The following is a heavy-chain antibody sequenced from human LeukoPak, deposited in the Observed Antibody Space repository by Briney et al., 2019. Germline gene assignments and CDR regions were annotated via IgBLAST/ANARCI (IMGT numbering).Heavy chain of an antibody. D-gene: IGHD3-22*01. CDR2: ISGSGGST. CDR3: AKVDPHDSSGYYYPDY. CDR1: GYNFSPYW. Sequence: GGSLRLSCVASGYNFSPYWMSWVRQTPGKGLEWVSAISGSGGSTYYADSVKGRFTISRDNSKNTLYLQMNSLRAEDTAVYYCAKVDPHDSSGYYYPDYWGQGTLVTVSS. J-gene: IGHJ4*02. V-gene: IGHV3-23*01.